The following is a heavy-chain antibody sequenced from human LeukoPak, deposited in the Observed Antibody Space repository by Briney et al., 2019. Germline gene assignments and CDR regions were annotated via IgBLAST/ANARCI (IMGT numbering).Heavy chain of an antibody. Sequence: SETLSLTCTVSGGSISRYYGIWIRQPAGKGLEWIGRIYTSGSTNYNPSLKGRVTMSVDTSKNQFSLKLSSVTAADTAVYYCARDQYQLLPRRNNWFDPWGQGTLVTVSS. V-gene: IGHV4-4*07. J-gene: IGHJ5*02. CDR1: GGSISRYY. D-gene: IGHD2-2*01. CDR3: ARDQYQLLPRRNNWFDP. CDR2: IYTSGST.